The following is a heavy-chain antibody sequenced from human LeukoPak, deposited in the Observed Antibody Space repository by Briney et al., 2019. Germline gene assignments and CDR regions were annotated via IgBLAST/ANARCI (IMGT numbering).Heavy chain of an antibody. CDR1: GFTFSGSV. D-gene: IGHD3-16*01. V-gene: IGHV3-73*01. J-gene: IGHJ4*02. CDR3: TRAGDDYVWEDFDY. CDR2: IRSKANSYAT. Sequence: GGSLKLSCAASGFTFSGSVMHWVRQASGKGLEWVGRIRSKANSYATAYAASVKGRFTISRDDSKNTAYLQMNSLKTEDTAVYYCTRAGDDYVWEDFDYWGQGTLVTVSS.